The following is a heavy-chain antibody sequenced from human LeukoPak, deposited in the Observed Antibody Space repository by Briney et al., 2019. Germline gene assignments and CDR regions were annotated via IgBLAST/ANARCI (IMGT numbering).Heavy chain of an antibody. Sequence: GGSLRLSCAASGFTFSSYSMNWVRQAPGKGPEWVSSISSSSSYIYYADSVKGRFTISRDNAKNSLYLQMNSLRAEDTAVYYCASYGAAAGDFDYWGQGTLVTVSS. V-gene: IGHV3-21*01. CDR1: GFTFSSYS. CDR3: ASYGAAAGDFDY. J-gene: IGHJ4*02. D-gene: IGHD6-13*01. CDR2: ISSSSSYI.